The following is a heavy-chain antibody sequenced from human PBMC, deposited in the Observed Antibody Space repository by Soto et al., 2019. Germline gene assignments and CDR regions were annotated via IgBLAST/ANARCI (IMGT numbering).Heavy chain of an antibody. J-gene: IGHJ6*03. CDR3: ARESGGATATLDYYYFYMDV. CDR2: MNPNSGVT. Sequence: QVQLVQSGAEVTEPGASVTVSCRASGDRFTDYYMHWVRQAPGQGLEWMGWMNPNSGVTKYAQKVQGWVTMTRDTSIRTVYMQLSRLGFDDTAIYYCARESGGATATLDYYYFYMDVWGTGTTVTVSS. V-gene: IGHV1-2*04. D-gene: IGHD5-12*01. CDR1: GDRFTDYY.